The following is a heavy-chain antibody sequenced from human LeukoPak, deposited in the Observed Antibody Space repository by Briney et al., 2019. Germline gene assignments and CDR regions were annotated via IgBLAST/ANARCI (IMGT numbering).Heavy chain of an antibody. V-gene: IGHV3-21*01. J-gene: IGHJ4*02. D-gene: IGHD2-15*01. CDR1: GFTFSSYS. CDR2: ISSSSSYI. Sequence: GGSLRLSCAASGFTFSSYSMHWVRQAPGKGLEWVSSISSSSSYIDYADSVKGRFTISRDNAKNSLYLQMNSLRAEDTAVYYCARDRVVAAPFDYWGQGTLVTVSS. CDR3: ARDRVVAAPFDY.